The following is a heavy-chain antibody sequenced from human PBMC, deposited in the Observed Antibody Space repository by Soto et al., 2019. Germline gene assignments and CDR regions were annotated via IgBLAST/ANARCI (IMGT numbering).Heavy chain of an antibody. J-gene: IGHJ4*02. CDR3: ARSIVVVTAADY. Sequence: ASVKGSCKASGYTFTSDGIGWVRQAPGQGLEWMGWISADNGNTNYAQKLQGRVTIPRDTSASTAYMELSSLRSEDPAVYYCARSIVVVTAADYWGQGTLVTVSS. D-gene: IGHD2-21*02. V-gene: IGHV1-18*01. CDR1: GYTFTSDG. CDR2: ISADNGNT.